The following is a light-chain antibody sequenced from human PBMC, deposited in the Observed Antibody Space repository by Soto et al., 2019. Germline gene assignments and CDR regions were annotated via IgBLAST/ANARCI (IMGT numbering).Light chain of an antibody. CDR2: RAS. V-gene: IGKV3-20*01. CDR3: QQYGSSGT. J-gene: IGKJ1*01. Sequence: EIVLTQSPGTLSLSPGERATLSCRASQSVSSSYLAWYQQKPGQAPKVLIYRASSRATGIPDRFSGSGSGTDFTLTISRLEPEDFAVYYCQQYGSSGTFGQGTKWIS. CDR1: QSVSSSY.